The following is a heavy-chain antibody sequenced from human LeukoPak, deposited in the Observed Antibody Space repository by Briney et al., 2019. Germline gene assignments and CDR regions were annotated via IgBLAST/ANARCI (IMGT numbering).Heavy chain of an antibody. V-gene: IGHV4-61*02. CDR3: AREFEAAAAFDP. Sequence: KASQTLSLTCTVSGGSISSGSYYWSWIRQPAGKGLEWIGRIYTSGSTNYNPSLKSRVTISVDTSKNQFSLKLSSVTAADTAVYYCAREFEAAAAFDPWGQGTPVTVSS. CDR1: GGSISSGSYY. J-gene: IGHJ5*02. CDR2: IYTSGST. D-gene: IGHD6-13*01.